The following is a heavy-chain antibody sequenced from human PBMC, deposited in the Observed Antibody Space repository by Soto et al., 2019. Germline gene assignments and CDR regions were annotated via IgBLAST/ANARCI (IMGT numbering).Heavy chain of an antibody. V-gene: IGHV4-39*01. D-gene: IGHD3-10*01. CDR3: ARHLYGSGERFDP. Sequence: SETLSLTCTVSRASISSSGYYWGWIRQSPGKGLEWIGSFYYSGNTYYNPSLKSRVTISVDTSKNQFSLKLTSVTAADTAVYYCARHLYGSGERFDPWGQGTLVTVSS. CDR2: FYYSGNT. J-gene: IGHJ5*02. CDR1: RASISSSGYY.